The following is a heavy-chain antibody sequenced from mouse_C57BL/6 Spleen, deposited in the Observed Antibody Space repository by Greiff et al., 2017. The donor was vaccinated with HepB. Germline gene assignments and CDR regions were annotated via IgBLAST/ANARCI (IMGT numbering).Heavy chain of an antibody. V-gene: IGHV1-19*01. Sequence: VQLQQSGPVLVKPGASVKMSCKASGYTFTDYYMNWVKQSHGKSLEWIGVINPYNGGTSYNQKFKGKATLTVDKSSSTAYMELNSLTSEDSAVYYCAIRSTVVDFDYWGQGTTLTVSS. CDR3: AIRSTVVDFDY. CDR1: GYTFTDYY. D-gene: IGHD1-1*01. J-gene: IGHJ2*01. CDR2: INPYNGGT.